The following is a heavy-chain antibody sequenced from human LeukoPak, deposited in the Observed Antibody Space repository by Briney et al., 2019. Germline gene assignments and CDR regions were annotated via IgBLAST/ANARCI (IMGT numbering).Heavy chain of an antibody. V-gene: IGHV3-23*01. CDR2: ISASGGGT. J-gene: IGHJ4*02. CDR3: AKDQRWESPHYLDS. CDR1: GFTSSYA. D-gene: IGHD1-26*01. Sequence: GGSLRLSCVASGFTSSYAMHWVRQAPGKGLEWVSGISASGGGTSYADSVRGRFTISRDNSKNTLYVQMNSLRDEDTAVCYCAKDQRWESPHYLDSWGQGTLVTVSS.